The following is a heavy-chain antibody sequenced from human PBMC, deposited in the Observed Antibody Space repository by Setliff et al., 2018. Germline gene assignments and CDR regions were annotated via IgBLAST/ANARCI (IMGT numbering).Heavy chain of an antibody. CDR1: GYSFTTYW. Sequence: GESLKISCKGSGYSFTTYWIGWVRQMPGKGLEWMGIIYPGDSDTRYSPSFQGQVTISADKSISTAYLQLSSLKASDTGIYYCAKVKKPLIRGSGFDYWGRGTLVTVSS. CDR2: IYPGDSDT. J-gene: IGHJ4*02. D-gene: IGHD2-8*01. CDR3: AKVKKPLIRGSGFDY. V-gene: IGHV5-51*01.